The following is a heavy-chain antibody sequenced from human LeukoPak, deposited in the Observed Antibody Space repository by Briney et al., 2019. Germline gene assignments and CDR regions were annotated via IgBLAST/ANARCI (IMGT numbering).Heavy chain of an antibody. J-gene: IGHJ4*02. V-gene: IGHV4-59*01. D-gene: IGHD3-22*01. Sequence: PQTLSPTCTVSYDSLTNYYWTWIRQPPGKGLEWIGYIEHTVSTNYNPSLNTRVTISRDTSKNHFSLELSSVTAAETAVYYCARARMYYYDSSGYYPMYYFDYWGQGTLVTASS. CDR3: ARARMYYYDSSGYYPMYYFDY. CDR1: YDSLTNYY. CDR2: IEHTVST.